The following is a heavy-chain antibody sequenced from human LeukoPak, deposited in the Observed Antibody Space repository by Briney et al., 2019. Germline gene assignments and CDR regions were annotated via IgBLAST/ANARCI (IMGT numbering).Heavy chain of an antibody. CDR3: TTDPVSYDYVWGSYRPDY. J-gene: IGHJ4*02. CDR1: GFTFSNAW. V-gene: IGHV3-15*01. D-gene: IGHD3-16*02. CDR2: IKSKTDGGTT. Sequence: PGGSLRLSCAASGFTFSNAWMSWVRQAPGKGLEWVGRIKSKTDGGTTDYAAPVKGRFTISRDDSKNTPYLQMNSLKTEDTAVYYCTTDPVSYDYVWGSYRPDYWGQGTLVTVSS.